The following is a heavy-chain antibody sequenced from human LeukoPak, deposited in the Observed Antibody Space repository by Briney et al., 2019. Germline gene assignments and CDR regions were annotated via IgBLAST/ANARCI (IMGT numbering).Heavy chain of an antibody. J-gene: IGHJ4*02. CDR2: ISSSSSTI. D-gene: IGHD6-25*01. CDR1: GFTFSSYS. Sequence: QPGGSLRLSCAASGFTFSSYSMNWVRQAPGKGLEWVSYISSSSSTIYYADSVKGRFTISRDNAKNSLYLQMNSLRAEDTAVYYCARARYEKRLPRSFDYWGQGTLVTVSS. V-gene: IGHV3-48*01. CDR3: ARARYEKRLPRSFDY.